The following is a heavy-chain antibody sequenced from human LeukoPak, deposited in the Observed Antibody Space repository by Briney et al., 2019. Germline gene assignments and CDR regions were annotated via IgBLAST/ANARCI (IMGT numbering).Heavy chain of an antibody. V-gene: IGHV3-66*01. CDR2: IYSGGTT. Sequence: PGGSLRLSCAAFGFTVSSKYMSWVRQAPGKGLEWVSVIYSGGTTYYANSVKGRFTISRDNSKNTLYLQMNSLRAEDTAMYYCARGGYGNYPTDYWGQGTLVTVSS. CDR1: GFTVSSKY. D-gene: IGHD4-11*01. J-gene: IGHJ4*02. CDR3: ARGGYGNYPTDY.